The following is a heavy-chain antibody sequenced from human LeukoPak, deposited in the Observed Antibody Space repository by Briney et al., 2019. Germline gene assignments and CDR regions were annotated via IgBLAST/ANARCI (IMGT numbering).Heavy chain of an antibody. V-gene: IGHV3-30-3*01. D-gene: IGHD4-17*01. Sequence: GGYLRLSCAASGFTFSSYAMHWVRQAPGKGLEWVAVISYDGSNKYYADSVKGRFTISRDNSKNTLYLQMNSLRAEDTAVYYCAREDDYGPPREAFDIWGQGTMVTVSS. CDR2: ISYDGSNK. CDR3: AREDDYGPPREAFDI. CDR1: GFTFSSYA. J-gene: IGHJ3*02.